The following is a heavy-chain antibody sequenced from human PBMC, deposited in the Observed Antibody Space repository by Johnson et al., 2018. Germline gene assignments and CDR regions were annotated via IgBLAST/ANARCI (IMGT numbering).Heavy chain of an antibody. CDR3: ARGRIVLIPAATISHFQH. Sequence: QVQLQQWGAGLLKPSETLSLTCAVYGGSFSGYYWSWIRQPPGKGLEWIGEINHSGNTNYSPSLKSRVTISVDTSKNQFSLKLSSVTAADTAVYYCARGRIVLIPAATISHFQHWGQGTLVTVSS. D-gene: IGHD2-2*01. J-gene: IGHJ1*01. V-gene: IGHV4-34*01. CDR2: INHSGNT. CDR1: GGSFSGYY.